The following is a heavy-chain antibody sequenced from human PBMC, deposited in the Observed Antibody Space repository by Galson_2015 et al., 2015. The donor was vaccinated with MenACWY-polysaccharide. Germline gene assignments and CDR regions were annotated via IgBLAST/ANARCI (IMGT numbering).Heavy chain of an antibody. CDR2: IGTRSTHI. D-gene: IGHD2-15*01. CDR3: ARRPDCSGDICYGMDV. Sequence: AVRHSCAASGNTLRSYTMKWVRHAPGKGPEWVPNIGTRSTHIYYADSVKGRFNISRDNAKNSLYLQMNSLRAEDTAVYYCARRPDCSGDICYGMDVWGQGTTVTVSS. CDR1: GNTLRSYT. V-gene: IGHV3-21*01. J-gene: IGHJ6*02.